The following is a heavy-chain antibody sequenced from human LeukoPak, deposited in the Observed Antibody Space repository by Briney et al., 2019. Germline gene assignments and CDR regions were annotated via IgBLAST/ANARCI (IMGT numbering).Heavy chain of an antibody. J-gene: IGHJ4*02. CDR1: GVTFSDYW. Sequence: GGSLILSCAASGVTFSDYWMSWVRQAPGKGLEWVANRKQDGSEKYYVDSVRARFTISRNNAKNSLYLQMNSLRAEDTAVYYCARDGRQLERHPSFDSWGQGTLVTVSS. D-gene: IGHD1-1*01. V-gene: IGHV3-7*01. CDR2: RKQDGSEK. CDR3: ARDGRQLERHPSFDS.